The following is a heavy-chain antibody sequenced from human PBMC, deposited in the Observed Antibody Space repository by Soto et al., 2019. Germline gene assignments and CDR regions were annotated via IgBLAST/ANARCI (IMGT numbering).Heavy chain of an antibody. V-gene: IGHV4-39*01. CDR3: AIPKSRYHSGRVDP. J-gene: IGHJ5*02. D-gene: IGHD3-10*01. CDR2: IYYSGST. CDR1: GGSISSSSYY. Sequence: QLQLQESGPGLVKPSETLSLTCTVSGGSISSSSYYWGWIRQPPGKGLEWIGSIYYSGSTYYNPSLKSRVTISVDTSKNQFSLKLSSVTAADTAVYYCAIPKSRYHSGRVDPWGQGSLVTVSS.